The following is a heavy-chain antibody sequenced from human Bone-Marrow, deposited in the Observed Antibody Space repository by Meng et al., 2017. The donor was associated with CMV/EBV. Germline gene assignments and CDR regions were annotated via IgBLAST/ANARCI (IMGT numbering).Heavy chain of an antibody. V-gene: IGHV3-74*01. J-gene: IGHJ4*02. D-gene: IGHD6-25*01. CDR1: GFTFSSFA. CDR3: ARRNSSGSFSIDF. CDR2: ISHEGRSR. Sequence: ASSGFTFSSFAMHWVRQEPGEGLEWVSRISHEGRSRIYADSVKGRFTISRDNAKNTLYLQMTSLRVEDTGVYYCARRNSSGSFSIDFWGQGTLVTVSS.